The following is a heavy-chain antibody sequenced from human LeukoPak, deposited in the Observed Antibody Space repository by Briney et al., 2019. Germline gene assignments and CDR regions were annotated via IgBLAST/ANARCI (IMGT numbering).Heavy chain of an antibody. Sequence: GGSLRLSCVASGFPFSSYWMTWVRQAPGKGLEWVANIKGDGSYKYYVDSVKGRFTISRDNAKSSLYLQMNTLRAEDTAVYYCATSSDSSGNDWGQGTLVTVSS. CDR1: GFPFSSYW. D-gene: IGHD3-22*01. J-gene: IGHJ4*02. CDR2: IKGDGSYK. CDR3: ATSSDSSGND. V-gene: IGHV3-7*03.